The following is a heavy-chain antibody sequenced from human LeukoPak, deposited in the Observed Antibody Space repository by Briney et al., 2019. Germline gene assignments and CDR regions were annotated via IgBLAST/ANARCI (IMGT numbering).Heavy chain of an antibody. CDR3: ARGVTTEDYYYYMDV. Sequence: ASVKVSCKASGYTFSNYGISWVRQAPGQGLEWMGWMNPNSGNTGYAQKFQGRVTITRNTSISTAYMELSSLRSEDTAVYYCARGVTTEDYYYYMDVWGKGTTVTVSS. CDR2: MNPNSGNT. D-gene: IGHD4-11*01. V-gene: IGHV1-8*03. CDR1: GYTFSNYG. J-gene: IGHJ6*03.